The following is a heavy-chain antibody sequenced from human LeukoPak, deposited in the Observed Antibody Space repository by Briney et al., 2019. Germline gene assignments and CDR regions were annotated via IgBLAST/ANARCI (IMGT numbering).Heavy chain of an antibody. CDR3: ARGQYYYDSSGPFDY. D-gene: IGHD3-22*01. CDR1: GFTFSSYW. J-gene: IGHJ4*02. V-gene: IGHV3-7*01. Sequence: GGSLRLSCAASGFTFSSYWMSWVRQAPGKGLEWVANIKQDGSEKYYVDSVKGRFTISRDNAKNSLYLQMNSLRAEDTAVYYCARGQYYYDSSGPFDYWGQGTPVTVSS. CDR2: IKQDGSEK.